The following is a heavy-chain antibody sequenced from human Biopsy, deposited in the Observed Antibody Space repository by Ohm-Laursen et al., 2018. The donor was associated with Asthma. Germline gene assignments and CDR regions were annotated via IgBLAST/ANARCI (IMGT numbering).Heavy chain of an antibody. CDR1: GYTFTSFY. V-gene: IGHV1-46*01. CDR2: INPSAGST. CDR3: AGDMNRDGWYFDY. J-gene: IGHJ4*02. Sequence: ASVKASCKVSGYTFTSFYMHWVRQAPGQGLEWMGIINPSAGSTSYAQKFQGRVTMTRDTSTSTVYMELSSLRSEDTAVYYCAGDMNRDGWYFDYWGQGTLVTVSS. D-gene: IGHD5-24*01.